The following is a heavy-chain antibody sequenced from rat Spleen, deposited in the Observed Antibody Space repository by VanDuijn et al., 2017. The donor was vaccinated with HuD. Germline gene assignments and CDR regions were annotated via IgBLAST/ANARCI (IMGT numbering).Heavy chain of an antibody. V-gene: IGHV5-17*01. CDR3: ARPTTGIPFNY. Sequence: EVQLVESGGGLVRPGRSLKLSCAASGFIFSDHYVAWVRQAPMKGLEWVAAIIYDGTNTYYRDSVKGRFTISRDNAKSTLYLQMDSLRSEDTAIYYCARPTTGIPFNYWGQGVMVTVSS. D-gene: IGHD1-9*01. CDR1: GFIFSDHY. J-gene: IGHJ2*01. CDR2: IIYDGTNT.